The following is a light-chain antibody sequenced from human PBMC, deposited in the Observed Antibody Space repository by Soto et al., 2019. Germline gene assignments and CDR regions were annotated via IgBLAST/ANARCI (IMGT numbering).Light chain of an antibody. CDR1: QSVSSN. CDR2: GVS. Sequence: EIVMTQSPATLSVSPGERATLSCRASQSVSSNLAWYQQKPGQAPRLLIYGVSTRATGIPARFSGSRSGTEFTLTISSLQSEDFAVYYCQQYNNWPPHTFGQGTKLEIK. J-gene: IGKJ2*01. V-gene: IGKV3-15*01. CDR3: QQYNNWPPHT.